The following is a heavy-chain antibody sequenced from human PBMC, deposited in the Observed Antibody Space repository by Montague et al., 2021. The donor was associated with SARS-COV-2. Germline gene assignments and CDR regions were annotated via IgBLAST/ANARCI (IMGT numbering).Heavy chain of an antibody. CDR3: ARLPPYRFNSNGHYYNAVDI. Sequence: SETRSLTCTGDGDCSGGRVRRRSEKHPPEGQALLRIVSRHQSGNTNYSPSLQSRVTISVDTSKNQFSLRLNSMTAADTAVYYCARLPPYRFNSNGHYYNAVDIWGQGTMVTVSS. V-gene: IGHV4-39*01. CDR2: RHQSGNT. J-gene: IGHJ3*02. CDR1: GDCSGGRVRR. D-gene: IGHD3-22*01.